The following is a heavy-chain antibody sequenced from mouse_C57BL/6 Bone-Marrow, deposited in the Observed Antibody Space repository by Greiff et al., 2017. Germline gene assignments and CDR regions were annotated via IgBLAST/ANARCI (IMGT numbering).Heavy chain of an antibody. V-gene: IGHV1-80*01. J-gene: IGHJ1*03. D-gene: IGHD1-1*01. CDR1: GYAFSSYW. Sequence: VQLQESGAELVKPGASVKISCKASGYAFSSYWMNWVKQRPGKGLEWIGQLYPGDGDTNYNGKFKGKATLTADKSSSTAYMQLSSLTSEDSAVYFCARVYGYWYFDVWGTGTTVTVAS. CDR3: ARVYGYWYFDV. CDR2: LYPGDGDT.